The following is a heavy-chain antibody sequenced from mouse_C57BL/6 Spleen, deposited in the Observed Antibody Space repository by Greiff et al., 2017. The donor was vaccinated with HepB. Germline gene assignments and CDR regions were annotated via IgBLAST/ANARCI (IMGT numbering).Heavy chain of an antibody. D-gene: IGHD1-1*01. Sequence: VQLQQSGPGLVKPSQSLSLTCSVTGYSITSGYYWNWIRQFPGNKLEWMGYISYDGSNNYNPSLKNRISITRDTSKNQFFLKLNSVTTEDTATYYCAREFYYYGSSSSYAMDYWGQGTSVTVSS. CDR2: ISYDGSN. V-gene: IGHV3-6*01. CDR1: GYSITSGYY. J-gene: IGHJ4*01. CDR3: AREFYYYGSSSSYAMDY.